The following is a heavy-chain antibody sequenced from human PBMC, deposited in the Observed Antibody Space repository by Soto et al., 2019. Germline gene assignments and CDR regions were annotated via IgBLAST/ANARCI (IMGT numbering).Heavy chain of an antibody. V-gene: IGHV3-23*01. CDR2: VSASGRSR. CDR1: GIEFSNYA. Sequence: EVQLLESGVGLVQPGGSLRLSCVGSGIEFSNYAMSWVRQAPGKGLEWVSIVSASGRSRYHADSVKGRFTISRDNSKNTLYLHMTNLRAEDTAVYYCAKDGNWLDVYYDVWGQGTPGTVSS. D-gene: IGHD3-16*01. J-gene: IGHJ4*02. CDR3: AKDGNWLDVYYDV.